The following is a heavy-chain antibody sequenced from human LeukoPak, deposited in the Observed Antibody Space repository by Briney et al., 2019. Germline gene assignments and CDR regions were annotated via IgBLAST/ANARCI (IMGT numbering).Heavy chain of an antibody. Sequence: ASVKVSCKASGYTFTSYGISWVRQAPGQGLEWMGWMSAYNGNTNYAQKLQGRVTMTTDTSTSTAYMELRSLRSDDTAVYYCARGRREHPYYYSYYMDVWGKGTTVTVSS. CDR1: GYTFTSYG. J-gene: IGHJ6*03. V-gene: IGHV1-18*01. CDR3: ARGRREHPYYYSYYMDV. CDR2: MSAYNGNT.